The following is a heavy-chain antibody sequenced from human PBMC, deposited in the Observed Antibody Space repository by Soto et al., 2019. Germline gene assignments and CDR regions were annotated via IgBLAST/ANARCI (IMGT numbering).Heavy chain of an antibody. J-gene: IGHJ5*01. Sequence: QVQLVESGGGVVQPGRSLRLSCTSSTVTINVHGIPWVRQAPGKGLEWVAFISHDGRAQYYADSVKGRFTISRDYSKNTVDLQMNSLRNEETAVYYCARDIWSGDYKWFDSWGPGTLVTVSS. CDR1: TVTINVHG. CDR3: ARDIWSGDYKWFDS. V-gene: IGHV3-30*03. CDR2: ISHDGRAQ. D-gene: IGHD3-3*01.